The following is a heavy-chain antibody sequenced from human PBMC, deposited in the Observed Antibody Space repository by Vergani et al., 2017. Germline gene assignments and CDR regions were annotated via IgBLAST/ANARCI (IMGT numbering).Heavy chain of an antibody. V-gene: IGHV4-34*01. D-gene: IGHD3-22*01. J-gene: IGHJ5*02. CDR1: GGSFSGYY. CDR3: ARCGNFGFDPPDYYDSSGYTDNWFDP. CDR2: INHSGST. Sequence: QVQLQQWGAGLLKPSETLSLTCAVYGGSFSGYYWSWIRQPPGKGLEWIGEINHSGSTNYNPSLKSRVTISVDTSKNQFSRKLSSVTAADTAVYYCARCGNFGFDPPDYYDSSGYTDNWFDPWGQGTLVTVSS.